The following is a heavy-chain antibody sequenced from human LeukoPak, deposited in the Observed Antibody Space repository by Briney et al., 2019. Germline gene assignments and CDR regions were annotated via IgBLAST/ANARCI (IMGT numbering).Heavy chain of an antibody. CDR1: GGSISNYY. CDR2: INHSGST. Sequence: PSETLSLTCSVSGGSISNYYWSWIRQPPGKGLEWIGEINHSGSTNYNPSLKSRVTISVDTSNNQFSLRLNSVTAADTAMYFCARGLPGYYDTSGYYHDYWGQGTLVTVSS. J-gene: IGHJ4*02. CDR3: ARGLPGYYDTSGYYHDY. D-gene: IGHD3-22*01. V-gene: IGHV4-34*01.